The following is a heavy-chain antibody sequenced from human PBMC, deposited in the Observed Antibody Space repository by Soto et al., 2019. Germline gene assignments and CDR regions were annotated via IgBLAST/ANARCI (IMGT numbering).Heavy chain of an antibody. J-gene: IGHJ5*02. CDR2: IYHSGST. V-gene: IGHV4-30-2*01. CDR3: ASVPDR. CDR1: GCSISSGGYS. Sequence: QLQLQESGSGLVKPSQTLSLTCAVSGCSISSGGYSWSWIRQPPGKGLDWIGYIYHSGSTYYNPCHKSRVTRSVDRSTNQFSLKLSSGTAADTAVYYCASVPDRWGQGNLVTVSS. D-gene: IGHD2-2*01.